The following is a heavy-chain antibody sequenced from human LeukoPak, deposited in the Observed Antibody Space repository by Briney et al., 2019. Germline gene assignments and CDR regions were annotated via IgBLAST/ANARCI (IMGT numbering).Heavy chain of an antibody. CDR1: GGSISIDY. V-gene: IGHV4-59*01. J-gene: IGHJ4*02. D-gene: IGHD3-3*01. CDR2: IYYSGST. CDR3: ARGLTIFGY. Sequence: PSETLSLTCTVPGGSISIDYWSWIRQPPGKGLEWIGYIYYSGSTNYNPSLKSRVTISVDTSKNQFSLKLSSVTAADTAVYYCARGLTIFGYWGQGTLVTVSS.